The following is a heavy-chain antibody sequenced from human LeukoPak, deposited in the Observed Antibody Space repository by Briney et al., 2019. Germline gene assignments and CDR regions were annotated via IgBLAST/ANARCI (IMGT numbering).Heavy chain of an antibody. J-gene: IGHJ2*01. D-gene: IGHD4-23*01. CDR2: FDPEDGET. CDR3: ATVRGSTVVNFYFDL. CDR1: GYTLTELS. Sequence: ASVKVSCKVSGYTLTELSMHCVRQAPGKGLEWMGGFDPEDGETIYAQKFQGRVTMTEDTSTDTAYMELSSLRSEDTAVYYCATVRGSTVVNFYFDLWGRGTLVTVSS. V-gene: IGHV1-24*01.